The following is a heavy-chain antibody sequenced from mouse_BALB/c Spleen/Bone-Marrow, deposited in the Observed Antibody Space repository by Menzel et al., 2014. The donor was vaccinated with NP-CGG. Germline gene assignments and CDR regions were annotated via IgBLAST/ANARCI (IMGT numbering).Heavy chain of an antibody. V-gene: IGHV5-12-1*01. CDR3: ARRDYDSNFDY. J-gene: IGHJ2*01. CDR2: ISSGGSST. CDR1: GFAFSSYD. Sequence: EAKLMESGGGIVKPGGSLKLSCAASGFAFSSYDMSWIRQTPEKRLEWVAYISSGGSSTYYPDPVKGRFTISRDNAKNALYLQMSSMRSEDTTIYYGARRDYDSNFDYWGPGTTLTVSS. D-gene: IGHD1-1*01.